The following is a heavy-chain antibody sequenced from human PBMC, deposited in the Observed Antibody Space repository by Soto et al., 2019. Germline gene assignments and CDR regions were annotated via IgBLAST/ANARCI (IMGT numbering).Heavy chain of an antibody. D-gene: IGHD3-22*01. Sequence: SLRLSCAASGFTFRDYYMSWIRQAPGKGLEWISYISSNSNYKNHADSVRGRFTISRDNAKNSLYLQMNGLRAEGTAVYYCARATGYYHTSGSDSWGQGTLVTVSS. V-gene: IGHV3-11*06. J-gene: IGHJ4*02. CDR1: GFTFRDYY. CDR3: ARATGYYHTSGSDS. CDR2: ISSNSNYK.